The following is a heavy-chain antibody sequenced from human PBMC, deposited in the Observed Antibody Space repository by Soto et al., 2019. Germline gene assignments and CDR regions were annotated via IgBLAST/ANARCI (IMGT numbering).Heavy chain of an antibody. CDR1: GGSISSYY. CDR2: IYYSGST. D-gene: IGHD3-9*01. J-gene: IGHJ6*03. V-gene: IGHV4-59*08. Sequence: SETLSLTCTVSGGSISSYYWSWIRQPPGKGLEWIGYIYYSGSTNYNPSLKSRVTISVDTSKNQFSLKLSSVTAADTAVYYCARGDRGPYDILTGYYWDYYYMDVWGKGTTVTVSS. CDR3: ARGDRGPYDILTGYYWDYYYMDV.